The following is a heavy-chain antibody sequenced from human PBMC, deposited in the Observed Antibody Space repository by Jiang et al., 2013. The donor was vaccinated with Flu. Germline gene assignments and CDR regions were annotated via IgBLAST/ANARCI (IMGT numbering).Heavy chain of an antibody. D-gene: IGHD3-9*01. Sequence: GAEVKKPGASVKVSCKVSGYTLTELSMHWVRQAPGKGLEWMGGFDPEDGETIYAQKFQGRVTMTEDTSTDTAYMELSSLRSEDTAVYYCATDPGAYYDIFVAFDIWGQGTMVTVSS. J-gene: IGHJ3*02. CDR3: ATDPGAYYDIFVAFDI. V-gene: IGHV1-24*01. CDR2: FDPEDGET. CDR1: GYTLTELS.